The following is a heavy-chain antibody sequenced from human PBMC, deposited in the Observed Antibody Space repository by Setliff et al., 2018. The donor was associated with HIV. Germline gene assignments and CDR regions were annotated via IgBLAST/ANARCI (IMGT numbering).Heavy chain of an antibody. J-gene: IGHJ4*02. V-gene: IGHV3-33*01. CDR1: GFTFSSYG. Sequence: PGGSLRLSCAASGFTFSSYGMHWVRQAPGKGLEWVAVIWYDGSNKYYADSVKGRFTLSRDNSTNTLYLQMNSLRAEDTAVYYCARDGNAGFCDYWGQGTLVTVSS. CDR2: IWYDGSNK. D-gene: IGHD3-3*01. CDR3: ARDGNAGFCDY.